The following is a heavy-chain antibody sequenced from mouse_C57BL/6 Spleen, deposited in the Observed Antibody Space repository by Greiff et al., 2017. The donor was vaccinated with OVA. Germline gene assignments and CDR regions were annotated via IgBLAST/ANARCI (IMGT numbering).Heavy chain of an antibody. CDR2: IYPGSGST. CDR3: ARVRQNYYGSSYDYYAMDY. CDR1: GYTFTSYW. J-gene: IGHJ4*01. V-gene: IGHV1-55*01. D-gene: IGHD1-1*01. Sequence: QVQLQQPGAELVKPGASVKMSCKASGYTFTSYWITWVKQRPGQGLEWIGDIYPGSGSTNYNEKFKSKATLTVDTSSSTAYMQLSSLTSEDSAVYYCARVRQNYYGSSYDYYAMDYWGQGTSVTVSS.